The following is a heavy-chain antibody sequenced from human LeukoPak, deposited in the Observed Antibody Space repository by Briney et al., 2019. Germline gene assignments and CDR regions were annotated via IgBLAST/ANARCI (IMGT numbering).Heavy chain of an antibody. V-gene: IGHV4-39*07. CDR1: GGSISSSSYY. CDR2: IYYSGTA. CDR3: ASGTIFGAYFDY. D-gene: IGHD3-3*01. Sequence: PSQTLSLTCTVSGGSISSSSYYWGWIRQPPGKGLEWIGSIYYSGTAYYNPSLKSRVTISLDTSKNQFSLKLSSVTAADTAVYYCASGTIFGAYFDYWGQGTLVTVSS. J-gene: IGHJ4*02.